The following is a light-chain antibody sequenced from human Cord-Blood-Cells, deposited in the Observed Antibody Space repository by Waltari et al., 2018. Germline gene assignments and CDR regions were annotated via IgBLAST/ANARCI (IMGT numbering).Light chain of an antibody. V-gene: IGLV1-44*01. CDR3: AAWDDSLNGYV. CDR1: SPNIGCPP. J-gene: IGLJ1*01. CDR2: SNN. Sequence: QSVLTQPPSASGTPGQRVTTTCSGSSPNIGCPPLNWYQQLPGTAPKLLIYSNNQRPSGVPDRFSGSKSGTSASLAISGLQSEDEADYYCAAWDDSLNGYVFGTGTKVTVL.